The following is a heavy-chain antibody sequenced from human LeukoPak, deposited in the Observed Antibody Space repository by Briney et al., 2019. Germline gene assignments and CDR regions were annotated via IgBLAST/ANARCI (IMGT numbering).Heavy chain of an antibody. V-gene: IGHV4-61*02. CDR2: IYTSGST. CDR1: GGSISSGSYY. Sequence: PSQTLSLTXTASGGSISSGSYYWSCIRQPAGKGLEWIGRIYTSGSTNYNPSLKSRVTISVDTSKNQFSLKLSSVTAADTAVYYCARGSGQSLVKGRMDYFDYWGQGTLVTVSS. D-gene: IGHD6-19*01. CDR3: ARGSGQSLVKGRMDYFDY. J-gene: IGHJ4*02.